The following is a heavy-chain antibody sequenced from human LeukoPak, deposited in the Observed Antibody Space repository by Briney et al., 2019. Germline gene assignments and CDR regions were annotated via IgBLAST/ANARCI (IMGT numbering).Heavy chain of an antibody. J-gene: IGHJ4*02. V-gene: IGHV4-39*01. D-gene: IGHD3-10*01. Sequence: ADTLSLTCTVSGGSISSSSYYWGWIRQPPGKGLEWIGNIYYSESTYYNPSLKSRVTISVDTSKNQFSLKLSSVTAADTAVYYCAITWFGDQRGNYWGQGTLVTVSS. CDR3: AITWFGDQRGNY. CDR2: IYYSEST. CDR1: GGSISSSSYY.